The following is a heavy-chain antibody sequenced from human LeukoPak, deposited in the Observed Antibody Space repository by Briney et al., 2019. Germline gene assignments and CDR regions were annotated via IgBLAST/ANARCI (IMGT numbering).Heavy chain of an antibody. D-gene: IGHD4-17*01. J-gene: IGHJ3*02. CDR3: ARGDGDYAFDI. Sequence: SETLSLTCTVSGYSISSGYYWGWIRQPPGKGLEWIGRIYTSGSTNYNPSLKSRVTMSVGTSKNQFSLKLSSVTAADTAVYYCARGDGDYAFDIWGQGTMVTVSS. CDR1: GYSISSGYY. V-gene: IGHV4-38-2*02. CDR2: IYTSGST.